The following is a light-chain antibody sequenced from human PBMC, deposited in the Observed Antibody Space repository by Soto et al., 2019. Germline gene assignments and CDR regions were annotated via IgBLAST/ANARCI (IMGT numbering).Light chain of an antibody. CDR3: QQTYRTPLT. CDR2: AAS. J-gene: IGKJ4*01. Sequence: DIQMTQSPSSLSASVGDRVTITCRASQTITTHVNWYQQKPGKAPKLLIYAASSLQSGVPSRFSGSGSGTDFTLTISSLQPEDFATYSCQQTYRTPLTFGGGTKVDIK. V-gene: IGKV1-39*01. CDR1: QTITTH.